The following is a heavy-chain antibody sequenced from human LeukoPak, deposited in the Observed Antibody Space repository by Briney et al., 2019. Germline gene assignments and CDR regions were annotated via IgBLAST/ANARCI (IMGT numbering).Heavy chain of an antibody. Sequence: PGRSLRLSCAASGFTFSSYGIHWVRQAPGKGLEWVAVISYDGSNKYYADSVKGRFTISRDNSKNTLYLQMNSLRAEDTAVYYCAKGRWDGDIVVVVAAEPYGMDVWGQGTTVTVSS. V-gene: IGHV3-30*18. D-gene: IGHD2-15*01. CDR3: AKGRWDGDIVVVVAAEPYGMDV. CDR2: ISYDGSNK. CDR1: GFTFSSYG. J-gene: IGHJ6*02.